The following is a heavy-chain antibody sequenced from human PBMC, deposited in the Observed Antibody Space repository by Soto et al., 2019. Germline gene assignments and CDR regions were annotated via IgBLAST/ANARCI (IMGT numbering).Heavy chain of an antibody. CDR1: GESISSGGYY. V-gene: IGHV4-31*03. Sequence: ASETLSLTCTVSGESISSGGYYWSWIRHHPGKGLEWIRYIYDSESAYYNPSLKSRVTISMDTSKNQFAMRLSSVTAADTAVYFCARAFSSSSAVDLWGQGTQVTVSS. D-gene: IGHD6-6*01. CDR3: ARAFSSSSAVDL. CDR2: IYDSESA. J-gene: IGHJ5*02.